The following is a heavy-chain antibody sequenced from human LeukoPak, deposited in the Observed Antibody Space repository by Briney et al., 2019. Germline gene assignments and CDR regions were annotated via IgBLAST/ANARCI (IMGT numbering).Heavy chain of an antibody. D-gene: IGHD5-24*01. Sequence: GGSLRLSCSASGFDFSIYTMYWVRQAPGKGLEWVANIKQDGSKKSYVDSVKGRFTISRDNAKNSLYLQMNSLRAEDTAIYYCTRVGYIDEGIDYWGQGTLVTVSS. V-gene: IGHV3-7*04. J-gene: IGHJ4*02. CDR2: IKQDGSKK. CDR3: TRVGYIDEGIDY. CDR1: GFDFSIYT.